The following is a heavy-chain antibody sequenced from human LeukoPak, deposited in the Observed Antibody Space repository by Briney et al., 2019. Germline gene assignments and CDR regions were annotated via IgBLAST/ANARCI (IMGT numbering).Heavy chain of an antibody. CDR3: AAVRSSYYYYGMDV. Sequence: SVKVSCKASGFTFTSSTMQCVRQARGQRLEWIGWIVVGSGNTHYAQKFQERVTITRDMSTSTAYMELSSLRSEDTAVYYCAAVRSSYYYYGMDVWGQGTTVTVSS. D-gene: IGHD6-6*01. V-gene: IGHV1-58*02. J-gene: IGHJ6*02. CDR2: IVVGSGNT. CDR1: GFTFTSST.